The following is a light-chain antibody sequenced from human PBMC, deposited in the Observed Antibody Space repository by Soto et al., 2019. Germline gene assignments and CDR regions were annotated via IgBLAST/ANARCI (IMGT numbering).Light chain of an antibody. CDR1: QNVRND. J-gene: IGKJ4*01. CDR2: AAS. Sequence: EIVLTQSPATLSLSPGERATLSCRASQNVRNDLGWYHQKRGQAPRLIIYAASSRATGIPARFSGSGSGTDFTLTIGSLEPEDFAAYYCQQRSNWPPTFGGGTKVEIK. CDR3: QQRSNWPPT. V-gene: IGKV3-11*01.